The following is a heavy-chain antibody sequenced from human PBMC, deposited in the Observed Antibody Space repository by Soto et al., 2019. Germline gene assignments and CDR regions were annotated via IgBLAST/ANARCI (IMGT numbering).Heavy chain of an antibody. CDR3: AREVLGTGTGGGYYYYYMDV. V-gene: IGHV4-59*01. D-gene: IGHD1-1*01. J-gene: IGHJ6*03. Sequence: SETLSLTCTVSGGSISSYYWSWIRQPPGKGLEWIGYIYYSGSTNHNPSLKSRVTISVDTSKNQFSLKLSSVTAADTAVYYCAREVLGTGTGGGYYYYYMDVWGKGTTVTVSS. CDR2: IYYSGST. CDR1: GGSISSYY.